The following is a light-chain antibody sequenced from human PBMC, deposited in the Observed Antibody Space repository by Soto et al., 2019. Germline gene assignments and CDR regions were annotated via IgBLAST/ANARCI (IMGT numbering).Light chain of an antibody. CDR1: QSVLYSSNNKNY. V-gene: IGKV4-1*01. CDR3: QQYYSTLSYT. CDR2: WAS. J-gene: IGKJ2*01. Sequence: DIVMTQSPDSLAVSLGERATINCKSSQSVLYSSNNKNYLAWYQQKQGQPPKLLIYWASTRESGVPDRFSGSGSGRDFTLTISSLQAQDVAVYYCQQYYSTLSYTFGQGTKLEIK.